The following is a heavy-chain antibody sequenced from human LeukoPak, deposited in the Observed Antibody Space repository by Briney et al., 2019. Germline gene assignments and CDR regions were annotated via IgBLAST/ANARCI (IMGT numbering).Heavy chain of an antibody. D-gene: IGHD6-13*01. V-gene: IGHV1-2*02. CDR3: ALLFSSTWYRFDS. CDR2: VNPNSGDT. J-gene: IGHJ4*02. Sequence: ASVTVSFTDSGYTFTDYYIHWVRQAPGQGREWMGGVNPNSGDTNHAHKFQGRVTITSDTSIGTAYMDLNRVRSADTAVYYCALLFSSTWYRFDSGGQGTLVTVSS. CDR1: GYTFTDYY.